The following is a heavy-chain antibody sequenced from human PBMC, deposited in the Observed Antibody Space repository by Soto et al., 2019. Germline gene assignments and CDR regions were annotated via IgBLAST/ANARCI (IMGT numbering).Heavy chain of an antibody. CDR3: AEAFVASVINYAIGV. CDR2: IYYSGTI. V-gene: IGHV4-61*08. D-gene: IGHD3-10*01. CDR1: GGSVRSGAYY. Sequence: SETLSLTCTVSGGSVRSGAYYWSWLRQPPGGGLEWIGYIYYSGTIKYNPSLQSRVTMSIDTSRNQFSLKLASVIAADAAVYFLAEAFVASVINYAIGVLGQGTAVTVSS. J-gene: IGHJ6*02.